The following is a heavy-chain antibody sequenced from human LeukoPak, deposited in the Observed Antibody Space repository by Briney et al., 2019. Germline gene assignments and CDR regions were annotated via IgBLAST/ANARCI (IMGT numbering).Heavy chain of an antibody. CDR2: ISYDGSNK. V-gene: IGHV3-30-3*01. J-gene: IGHJ4*02. D-gene: IGHD3-22*01. Sequence: PGRSLRLSCAASGFTFSSYAMHWVRQAPGKGLEWVAVISYDGSNKYYADSVKGRFTISRDNSKNTLYLQMNSLRAEDTAVYHCARDGITMIVVVNYFDYWGQGTLVTVSS. CDR3: ARDGITMIVVVNYFDY. CDR1: GFTFSSYA.